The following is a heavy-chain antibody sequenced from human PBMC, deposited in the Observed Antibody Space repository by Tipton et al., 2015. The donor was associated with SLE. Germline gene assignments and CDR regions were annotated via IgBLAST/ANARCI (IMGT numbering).Heavy chain of an antibody. CDR3: ARDMAKGALGKAFDI. D-gene: IGHD5-24*01. V-gene: IGHV4-59*06. CDR1: GGSISSYY. J-gene: IGHJ3*02. Sequence: TLSLTCTVSGGSISSYYWSWIRQPPGKGLEWIGYIYYSGSTYYNPSLKSRVTISVDTSKNQFSLKLSSVTAADTAVYYCARDMAKGALGKAFDIWGQGTMVTVSS. CDR2: IYYSGST.